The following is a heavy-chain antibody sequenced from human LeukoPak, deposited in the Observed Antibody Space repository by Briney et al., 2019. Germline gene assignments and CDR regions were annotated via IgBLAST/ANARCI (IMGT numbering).Heavy chain of an antibody. Sequence: KSSETLSLTCSVSGGSISSSRYYWGWIRQPPGKGLEWIGSIYYSGNSYYNSSLKSRLTISVDTSKNQFSLKLSSVTAADTAVYYCARLDYGDYYFDYWGQGTLVTVSS. J-gene: IGHJ4*02. V-gene: IGHV4-39*01. CDR1: GGSISSSRYY. CDR3: ARLDYGDYYFDY. CDR2: IYYSGNS. D-gene: IGHD4-17*01.